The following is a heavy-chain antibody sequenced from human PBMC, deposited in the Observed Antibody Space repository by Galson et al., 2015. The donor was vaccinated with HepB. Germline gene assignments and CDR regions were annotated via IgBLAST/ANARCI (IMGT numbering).Heavy chain of an antibody. Sequence: QSGAEVKKPGESLKISCKGSGYSFTSYWIGWVRQMPGKGLEWMGIIYPGDSDTRYSPSFQGQVTISADKSISTAYLQWSSLKASDTAMYYCARQADYYDSSGHGRDAFDIRGQGTMVTVSS. D-gene: IGHD3-22*01. CDR3: ARQADYYDSSGHGRDAFDI. CDR2: IYPGDSDT. CDR1: GYSFTSYW. J-gene: IGHJ3*02. V-gene: IGHV5-51*01.